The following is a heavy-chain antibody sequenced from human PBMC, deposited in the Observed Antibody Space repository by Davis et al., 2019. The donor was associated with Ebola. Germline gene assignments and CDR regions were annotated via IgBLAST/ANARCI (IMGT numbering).Heavy chain of an antibody. Sequence: GESLKISCAASGFTFSSYSMNWVRQAPGKGLEWVSSISSSSSYIYYADSVKGRFTISRDSAKNSLYLQMNSLRAEDTAANYCAREIFGVVHYYFDYWGQGTLVTVSS. V-gene: IGHV3-21*01. CDR1: GFTFSSYS. D-gene: IGHD3-3*01. J-gene: IGHJ4*02. CDR2: ISSSSSYI. CDR3: AREIFGVVHYYFDY.